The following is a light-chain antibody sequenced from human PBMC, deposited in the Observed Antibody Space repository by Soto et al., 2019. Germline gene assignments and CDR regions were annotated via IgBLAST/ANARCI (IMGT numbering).Light chain of an antibody. CDR2: DNT. Sequence: QSVLTQPPSVSGAPGKRVSISCTGSSSNLGAGYDVHWYQHLPGTAPKLLIYDNTNRPSGVPDRFSGSKSGTSASLAITVLQAEDEADYYCQSYDISLTVVFGGGTKLTVL. J-gene: IGLJ2*01. V-gene: IGLV1-40*01. CDR1: SSNLGAGYD. CDR3: QSYDISLTVV.